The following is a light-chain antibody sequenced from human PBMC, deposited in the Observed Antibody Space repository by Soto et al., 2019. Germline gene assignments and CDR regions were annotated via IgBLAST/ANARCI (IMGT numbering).Light chain of an antibody. J-gene: IGKJ5*01. Sequence: EVVLTQSPDTLSLSPGERARLSCSTSQTVSNKYLTWYQQKPGQAPRLLIYGASTRATDIPARFSGSGSGTEFTLTISSLQSEDFAVYYCQQYHHWPPITFGQGTRLEI. CDR1: QTVSNKY. CDR2: GAS. CDR3: QQYHHWPPIT. V-gene: IGKV3-15*01.